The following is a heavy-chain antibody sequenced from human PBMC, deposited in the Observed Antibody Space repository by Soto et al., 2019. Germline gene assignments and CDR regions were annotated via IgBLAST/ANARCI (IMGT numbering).Heavy chain of an antibody. CDR1: GFSLRNTEMA. Sequence: QITLKESGPTLVKPTQTLTLTCSFSGFSLRNTEMAVGWIRQPPGKALEWPTLIYGDDEKRYNPSLKSRIAITKDTTNNQVVLTVTNMDTVDTGTYECVHLCTGYCSCDFVSWGQGTLVTVSS. D-gene: IGHD2-8*02. CDR3: VHLCTGYCSCDFVS. V-gene: IGHV2-5*02. J-gene: IGHJ4*02. CDR2: IYGDDEK.